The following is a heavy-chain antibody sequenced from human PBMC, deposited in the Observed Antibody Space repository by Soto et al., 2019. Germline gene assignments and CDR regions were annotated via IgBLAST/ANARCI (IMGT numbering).Heavy chain of an antibody. CDR3: ARLHWSQYGMDV. D-gene: IGHD3-3*02. CDR1: GYTFTSYD. V-gene: IGHV1-8*01. CDR2: MNPNSGNT. Sequence: ASVKVSCKASGYTFTSYDINWVRQATGQGFEYLGWMNPNSGNTGYVKKFQGRVTMTRDTSMSTAYMELSSLRSEDTAMYYCARLHWSQYGMDVWGQGTTVTVSS. J-gene: IGHJ6*02.